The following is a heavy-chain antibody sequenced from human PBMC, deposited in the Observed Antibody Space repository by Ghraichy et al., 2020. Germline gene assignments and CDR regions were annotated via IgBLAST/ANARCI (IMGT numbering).Heavy chain of an antibody. CDR2: IGTAGDT. CDR3: ARGPTAIDTNTMDV. V-gene: IGHV3-13*01. D-gene: IGHD4-11*01. CDR1: GFTFSSYD. Sequence: GGSLRLSCAASGFTFSSYDMHWVRQATGKGLEWVSAIGTAGDTYYPGSVKGRFTISRENAKNSLYLQMNSLRAGDTAVYYCARGPTAIDTNTMDVWGKGTTVTVSS. J-gene: IGHJ6*04.